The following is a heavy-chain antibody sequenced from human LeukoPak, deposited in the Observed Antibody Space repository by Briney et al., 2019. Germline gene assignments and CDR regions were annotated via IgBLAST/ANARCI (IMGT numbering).Heavy chain of an antibody. J-gene: IGHJ4*02. CDR2: ISSSSSTI. CDR3: AREAMATTLYYFDY. V-gene: IGHV3-48*01. D-gene: IGHD5-24*01. CDR1: GFTFSSYS. Sequence: GGSLRLSCAASGFTFSSYSMNWVRQAPGKGLEWVSYISSSSSTIYYADSVKGRFTISRDNAKNSLYLQMNSLRAEDTAVYYCAREAMATTLYYFDYWGQGTLVTVSS.